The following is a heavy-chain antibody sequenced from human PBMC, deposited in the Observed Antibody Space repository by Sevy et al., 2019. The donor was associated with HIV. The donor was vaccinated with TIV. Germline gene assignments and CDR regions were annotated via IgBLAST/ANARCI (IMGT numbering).Heavy chain of an antibody. CDR1: GFTFSDHY. J-gene: IGHJ4*02. CDR2: ISGSGSSI. CDR3: ARDRKDYDSSGYYFTFDF. V-gene: IGHV3-11*04. Sequence: GGSLRLSSVASGFTFSDHYMSWIRQAPGKGLEWVSDISGSGSSIDYSDSVKGRFTISRDNAKNSLYLQMNSLRAEDTAVYYCARDRKDYDSSGYYFTFDFWGQGTLVTVSS. D-gene: IGHD3-22*01.